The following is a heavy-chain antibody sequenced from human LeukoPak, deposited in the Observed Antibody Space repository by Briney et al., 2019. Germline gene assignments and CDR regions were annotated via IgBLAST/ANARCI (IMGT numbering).Heavy chain of an antibody. J-gene: IGHJ4*02. Sequence: SETLSLTCTVFGGSISSYYWSWIRQPAGQGLEWIGRIYTSGSTNYNPSLKSRVTMSVDTSKNQFSLKLSSVTAADTAVYYCAREGNYYDILTGYRTIFDYWGQGTLVTVSS. CDR1: GGSISSYY. D-gene: IGHD3-9*01. CDR3: AREGNYYDILTGYRTIFDY. V-gene: IGHV4-4*07. CDR2: IYTSGST.